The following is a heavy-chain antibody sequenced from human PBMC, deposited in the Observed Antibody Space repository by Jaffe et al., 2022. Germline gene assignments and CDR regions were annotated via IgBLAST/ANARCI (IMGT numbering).Heavy chain of an antibody. Sequence: QVQLVQSGAEVKKPGASVKVSCKASGYTFTSYGISWVRQAPGQGLEWMGWISAYNGNTNYAQKLQGRVTMTTDTSTSTAYMELRSLRSDDTAVYYCARSPIKYCSSTSCRGFDPWGQGTLVTVSS. V-gene: IGHV1-18*01. CDR2: ISAYNGNT. D-gene: IGHD2-2*01. CDR3: ARSPIKYCSSTSCRGFDP. J-gene: IGHJ5*02. CDR1: GYTFTSYG.